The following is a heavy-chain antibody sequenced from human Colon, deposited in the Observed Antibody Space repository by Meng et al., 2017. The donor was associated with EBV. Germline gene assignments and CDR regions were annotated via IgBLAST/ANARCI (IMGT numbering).Heavy chain of an antibody. CDR1: SGAINNSNW. Sequence: QWRLRASGPAWVTPPHPMSLTCAVSSGAINNSNWWASVRQPPGRGVEWIGEVPHRGSSAYNPSLKSRVSMSIDKSKNQFSLKLTSVTAADTAVYHCLRGSGGSVWGQGTLVTVSS. CDR2: VPHRGSS. D-gene: IGHD3-10*01. J-gene: IGHJ1*01. V-gene: IGHV4-4*03. CDR3: LRGSGGSV.